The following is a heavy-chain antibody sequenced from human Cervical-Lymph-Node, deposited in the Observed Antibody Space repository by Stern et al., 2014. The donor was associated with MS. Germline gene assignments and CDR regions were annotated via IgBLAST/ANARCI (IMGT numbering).Heavy chain of an antibody. CDR1: GFTFSSYW. Sequence: EVQLVESGGGLVQPGGSLRLSCAASGFTFSSYWMHWVRQAPGKGLAWVSRIHSDGSITSYADSVKGRFTISRDNAKNTLYLQMNSLRAEDTAVYYCARDLGYSLYYFDYWGQGTLVTVSS. CDR2: IHSDGSIT. D-gene: IGHD4-23*01. J-gene: IGHJ4*02. V-gene: IGHV3-74*01. CDR3: ARDLGYSLYYFDY.